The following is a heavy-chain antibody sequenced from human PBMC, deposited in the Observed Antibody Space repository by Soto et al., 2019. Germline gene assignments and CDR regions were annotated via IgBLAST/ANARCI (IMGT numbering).Heavy chain of an antibody. J-gene: IGHJ6*03. CDR1: GGSISSGGYY. V-gene: IGHV4-31*03. Sequence: SETLSLTCTVSGGSISSGGYYWSWIRQHPGKGLEWIGYIYYSGSTYYNPSLKSRVTISVDTSKNQFSLKLSSVTAADTAVYYCARCQAEASYYYYYYMDVWGKGTTVTVSS. CDR3: ARCQAEASYYYYYYMDV. CDR2: IYYSGST. D-gene: IGHD6-25*01.